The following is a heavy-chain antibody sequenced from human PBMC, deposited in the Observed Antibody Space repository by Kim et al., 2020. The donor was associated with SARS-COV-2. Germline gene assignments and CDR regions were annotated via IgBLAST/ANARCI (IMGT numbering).Heavy chain of an antibody. CDR3: ARQTDGSTYFPDYFDY. V-gene: IGHV4-39*01. Sequence: PSRKSRATISVDTSKNQFSLRLASVTAADTAIYYCARQTDGSTYFPDYFDYWGQGILGTVSS. J-gene: IGHJ4*02. D-gene: IGHD6-13*01.